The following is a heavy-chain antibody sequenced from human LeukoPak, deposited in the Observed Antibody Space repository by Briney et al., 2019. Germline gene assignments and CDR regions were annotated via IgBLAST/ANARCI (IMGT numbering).Heavy chain of an antibody. Sequence: GGSLRLSCAASGFTFSSYWMSWVRQAPGKGLEWVAFIRYDGSNKYYTDSVKDRCTISRDNSKNTLYLQMNSLRAEDTAVYYCAKPTDDSSGYGYNAFDIWGQGTMVTVSS. J-gene: IGHJ3*02. V-gene: IGHV3-30*02. D-gene: IGHD3-22*01. CDR3: AKPTDDSSGYGYNAFDI. CDR1: GFTFSSYW. CDR2: IRYDGSNK.